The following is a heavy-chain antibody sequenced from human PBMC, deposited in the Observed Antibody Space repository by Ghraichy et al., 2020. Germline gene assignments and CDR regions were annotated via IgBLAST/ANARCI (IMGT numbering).Heavy chain of an antibody. Sequence: GGSLRLSCVASGLTFSSYRMSWVRQAPGKGPEWVSFIDSSSSYIYYADSVKGRFTVSRDNTKNSLYLQMSSLRAEDTAMYYCAKDPGYCSGGRCFPDAFDIWGQGTMVTVSS. CDR3: AKDPGYCSGGRCFPDAFDI. J-gene: IGHJ3*02. D-gene: IGHD2-15*01. CDR1: GLTFSSYR. V-gene: IGHV3-21*01. CDR2: IDSSSSYI.